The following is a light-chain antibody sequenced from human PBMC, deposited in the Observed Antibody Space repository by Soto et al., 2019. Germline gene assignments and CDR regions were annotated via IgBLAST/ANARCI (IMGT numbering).Light chain of an antibody. CDR1: SSDVGGYHY. V-gene: IGLV2-11*01. Sequence: QSALTQPRSVSGSPGQSVTISCTGTSSDVGGYHYVAWYQQHPGKAPKLMIYDVSKRPSGVPDRFSGSKSGKTASLTTYGLQAEDEACYYCCSYAGRDTLYVFGGGTKLTVL. CDR2: DVS. CDR3: CSYAGRDTLYV. J-gene: IGLJ1*01.